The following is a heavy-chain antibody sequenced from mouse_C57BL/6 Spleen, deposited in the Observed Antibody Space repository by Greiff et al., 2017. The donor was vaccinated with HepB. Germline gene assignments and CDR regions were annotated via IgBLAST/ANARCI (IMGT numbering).Heavy chain of an antibody. CDR2: IHPNSGST. V-gene: IGHV1-64*01. J-gene: IGHJ1*03. Sequence: QVQLQQPGAELVKPGASVKLSCKASGYTFTSYWMHWVRQRPGQGLEWLGMIHPNSGSTNYNEKFKSKATLTVDKSASAAYMQLSSLTSEDSAVYYCARKNFPEYFDDWGTGATVTVSS. CDR3: ARKNFPEYFDD. CDR1: GYTFTSYW.